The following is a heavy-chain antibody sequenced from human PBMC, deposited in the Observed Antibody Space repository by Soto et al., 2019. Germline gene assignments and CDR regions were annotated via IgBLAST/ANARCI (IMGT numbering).Heavy chain of an antibody. Sequence: QVQLVQSGAEVKKPGASVKVSCKVSGDTLTELSIHWVRQAPGKGLEYMGGFDPEDGEAMYAQNFQGRVTMTEDTATDTSYMELSSLTSEDKAVYYCAIAYSGTYYGCLDHWGQGTLVTVSA. CDR1: GDTLTELS. J-gene: IGHJ5*02. CDR2: FDPEDGEA. CDR3: AIAYSGTYYGCLDH. D-gene: IGHD1-26*01. V-gene: IGHV1-24*01.